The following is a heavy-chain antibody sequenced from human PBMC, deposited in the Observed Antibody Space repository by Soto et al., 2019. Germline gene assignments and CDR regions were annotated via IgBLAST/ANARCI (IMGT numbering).Heavy chain of an antibody. CDR1: GFPVSDNH. D-gene: IGHD4-17*01. V-gene: IGHV3-66*01. Sequence: EVRLVESGGGLVQPGGSLRLSCAASGFPVSDNHMNWVRQAPGKGLEWVSLIYISDSTYYADSVKGRFTISRDKAKNTLYLQMNSLRAEDTAVYYCARDPPGHDGAFGYWGQGTLVTVSS. CDR3: ARDPPGHDGAFGY. CDR2: IYISDST. J-gene: IGHJ4*02.